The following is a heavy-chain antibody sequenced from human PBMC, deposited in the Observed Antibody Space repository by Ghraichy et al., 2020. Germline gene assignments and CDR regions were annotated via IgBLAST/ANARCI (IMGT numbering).Heavy chain of an antibody. CDR2: VYYGGST. CDR1: GDSISTSNYY. V-gene: IGHV4-31*02. CDR3: ARGTLQSYFDY. D-gene: IGHD2-15*01. Sequence: SETLSLTCSVSGDSISTSNYYWTWIRHHPEKGLEWIVHVYYGGSTSYNPSLKSRLSISVVTYKNQFSLKLLPVTAADTAVYYCARGTLQSYFDYWGRGIRVTVSS. J-gene: IGHJ4*02.